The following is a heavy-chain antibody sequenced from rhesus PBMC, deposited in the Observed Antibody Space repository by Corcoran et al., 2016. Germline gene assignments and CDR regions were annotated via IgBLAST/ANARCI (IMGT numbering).Heavy chain of an antibody. J-gene: IGHJ3*01. CDR1: GGSISSGYD. CDR2: IYGSSGSP. CDR3: ARGDSGYYFRAFDF. D-gene: IGHD3-28*01. V-gene: IGHV4-76*01. Sequence: QVQLQESGPGVVKPSETLSLTCAVSGGSISSGYDWSWIRQPPGKGQEWIGYIYGSSGSPNYNPSLMDRVTMSKDASKNQFSLKLSSVTAADTAVYYCARGDSGYYFRAFDFWGQGLRVTVSS.